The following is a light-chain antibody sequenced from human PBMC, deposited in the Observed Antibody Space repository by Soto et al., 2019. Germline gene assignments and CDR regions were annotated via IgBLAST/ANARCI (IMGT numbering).Light chain of an antibody. V-gene: IGKV3-20*01. CDR1: QSVSSSY. Sequence: EILLTQSPGTLSLSPGERATLSCRAIQSVSSSYLAWYQQKPGQAPRFLIYGTSSRATGIPDRFSGSGSETDFTLTVSRLEPEDFAVYYCQQYGSSPPITFGQGTRLEIK. CDR3: QQYGSSPPIT. J-gene: IGKJ5*01. CDR2: GTS.